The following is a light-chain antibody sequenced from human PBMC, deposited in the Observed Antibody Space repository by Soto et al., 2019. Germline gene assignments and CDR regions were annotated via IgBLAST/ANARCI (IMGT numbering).Light chain of an antibody. CDR2: DVS. CDR1: SSDVGGYNY. CDR3: SSYTSSSTLYF. V-gene: IGLV2-14*01. J-gene: IGLJ1*01. Sequence: QSVLTQPASVSGSPGQSITISCTGTSSDVGGYNYVSWYQQHPGKAPKLMIYDVSNRPSGVSNRFSGSKSGNTASLTISGLHDEDEADYYCSSYTSSSTLYFFGTGTKLTVL.